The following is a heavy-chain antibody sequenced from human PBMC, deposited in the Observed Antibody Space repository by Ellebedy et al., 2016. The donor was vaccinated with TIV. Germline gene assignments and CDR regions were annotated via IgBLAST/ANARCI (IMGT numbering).Heavy chain of an antibody. Sequence: GGSLRLXXAASGFTFSSYWMHWVRQAPGTGLEWVSAISGSGGSTYYADSVKGRFTISRDNSKNTLYLQMNSLRAEDTAVYYCAKEDYIVGATREGDLGLFDYWGQGTLVTVSS. CDR3: AKEDYIVGATREGDLGLFDY. V-gene: IGHV3-23*01. CDR2: ISGSGGST. CDR1: GFTFSSYW. J-gene: IGHJ4*02. D-gene: IGHD1-26*01.